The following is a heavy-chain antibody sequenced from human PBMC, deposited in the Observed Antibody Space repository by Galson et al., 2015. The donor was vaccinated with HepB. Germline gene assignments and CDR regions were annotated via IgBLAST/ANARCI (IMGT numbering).Heavy chain of an antibody. CDR2: ISGSGGST. J-gene: IGHJ4*02. V-gene: IGHV3-23*01. D-gene: IGHD3-10*01. CDR1: GFTFSSYA. CDR3: AKDRVRGVILSPFDY. Sequence: SLRLSCAASGFTFSSYAMSWVRQAPGKGLEWVSAISGSGGSTYYADSVKGRFTISRDNSKNTLYLQMNSLRAEDTAVYYCAKDRVRGVILSPFDYWGQGTLVTVSS.